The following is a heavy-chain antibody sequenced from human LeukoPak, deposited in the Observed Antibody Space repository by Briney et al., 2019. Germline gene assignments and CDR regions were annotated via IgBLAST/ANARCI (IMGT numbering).Heavy chain of an antibody. V-gene: IGHV1-2*02. CDR1: GYTFTCYY. J-gene: IGHJ4*02. D-gene: IGHD5-18*01. CDR3: ARGLVVVPARIENVYVDTAMDGDY. CDR2: INPNSGGT. Sequence: ASVKASCKASGYTFTCYYMHWVRQAPGQGIEWMGWINPNSGGTNYAQKFQGRVTMTRDTSISTAYMELSRLRSDDTAVYYCARGLVVVPARIENVYVDTAMDGDYWGQGTLVTVSS.